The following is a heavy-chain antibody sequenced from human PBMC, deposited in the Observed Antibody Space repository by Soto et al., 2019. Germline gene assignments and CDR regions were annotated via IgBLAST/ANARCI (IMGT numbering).Heavy chain of an antibody. CDR2: IYPSGST. D-gene: IGHD3-16*02. J-gene: IGHJ4*02. CDR1: GGSISTYH. CDR3: ARHAGTVWTYLDY. V-gene: IGHV4-59*08. Sequence: SETLSLTCTVSGGSISTYHWSWLRQPPGKGLEWIGYIYPSGSTNHNPALKSRVTISLDTSKNQFSLKLSSVTAADTAVYYCARHAGTVWTYLDYWGQGTLVTVSS.